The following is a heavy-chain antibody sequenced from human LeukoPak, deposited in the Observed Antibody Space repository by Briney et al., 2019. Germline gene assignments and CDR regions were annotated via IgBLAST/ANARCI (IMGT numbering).Heavy chain of an antibody. CDR1: GGSISSYY. V-gene: IGHV4-59*01. J-gene: IGHJ4*02. Sequence: SETLSLTCTVSGGSISSYYWSWIRQPPGKRLELIGDSYYSGSTNYNPSLQSRVTISVDTSKNQFSLTLRSVTAADTAVYYCARVTGYMIEDYFDYWGQGTLVTVSS. CDR3: ARVTGYMIEDYFDY. CDR2: SYYSGST. D-gene: IGHD3-22*01.